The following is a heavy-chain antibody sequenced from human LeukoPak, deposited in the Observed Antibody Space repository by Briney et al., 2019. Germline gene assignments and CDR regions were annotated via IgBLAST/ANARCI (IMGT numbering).Heavy chain of an antibody. V-gene: IGHV3-23*01. CDR1: GFIFNNYD. J-gene: IGHJ4*02. CDR2: ISGSGGST. Sequence: GGSLRLSCVVSGFIFNNYDMSWVRQAPGKGLEWVSAISGSGGSTYYADSVKGRFTISGDNSKNTLYLQMNSLRVEDTAIYYCAKVTVTMAATGDYWGQGTLVTVSP. CDR3: AKVTVTMAATGDY. D-gene: IGHD2-15*01.